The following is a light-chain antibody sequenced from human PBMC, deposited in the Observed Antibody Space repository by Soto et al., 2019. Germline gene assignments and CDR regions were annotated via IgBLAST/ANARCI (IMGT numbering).Light chain of an antibody. Sequence: QSVLTQPPSVSVAPGQRVIISCTGSSSNIGAGYDVHWYQQLPGTAPRLLIYDNNNRPSGVPARFSVSKSDTSASLAITGLQPEDEADYYCQSYDSSLSGSYVFGTGTKVTVL. CDR2: DNN. V-gene: IGLV1-40*01. CDR1: SSNIGAGYD. CDR3: QSYDSSLSGSYV. J-gene: IGLJ1*01.